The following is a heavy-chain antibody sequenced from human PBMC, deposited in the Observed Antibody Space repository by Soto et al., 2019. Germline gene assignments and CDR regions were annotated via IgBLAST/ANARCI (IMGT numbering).Heavy chain of an antibody. CDR1: GFTFSSYG. CDR3: AKVDYRRSYFDY. Sequence: QVQLVESGGGVVQPGRSLRLSCAASGFTFSSYGMHWVRQAPGKGLEWVAVISYDGSNKYYADSVKGRFTISRDNSKNTLYLQMNSLRAEDTAAYYCAKVDYRRSYFDYWGQGTLVTVSS. D-gene: IGHD3-16*02. V-gene: IGHV3-30*18. CDR2: ISYDGSNK. J-gene: IGHJ4*02.